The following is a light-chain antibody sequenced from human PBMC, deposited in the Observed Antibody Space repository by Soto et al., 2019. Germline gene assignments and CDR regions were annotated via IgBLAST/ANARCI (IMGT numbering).Light chain of an antibody. CDR3: QQYGSSPGFT. Sequence: EIVLTQSPGTLSLSPGERATLSCRASQSVSSSYLAWYQQKPGQAPRLLLYGASSRATGIPDRFSGSGSGTDFTITISRLAPADFAVYYCQQYGSSPGFTFGPGTKVDIK. CDR2: GAS. CDR1: QSVSSSY. J-gene: IGKJ3*01. V-gene: IGKV3-20*01.